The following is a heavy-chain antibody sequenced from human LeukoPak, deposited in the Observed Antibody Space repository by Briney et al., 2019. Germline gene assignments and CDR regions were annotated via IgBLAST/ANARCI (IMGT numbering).Heavy chain of an antibody. Sequence: GGSLRLSCAASGFTFSTYWMSWVRQAPGKGLEWVANIKEDGSEKDYVDSVKGRFTISRDNAKNSLYLQMNSLRAEDTAVYYCTTSCSGYGDYLDYWGQGALLTVS. D-gene: IGHD4-17*01. CDR2: IKEDGSEK. V-gene: IGHV3-7*01. J-gene: IGHJ4*02. CDR3: TTSCSGYGDYLDY. CDR1: GFTFSTYW.